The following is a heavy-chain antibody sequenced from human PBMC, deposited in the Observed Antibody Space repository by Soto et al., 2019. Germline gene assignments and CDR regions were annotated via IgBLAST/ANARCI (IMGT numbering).Heavy chain of an antibody. V-gene: IGHV3-73*01. D-gene: IGHD1-7*01. Sequence: GGSLRLSCAASGFTFSGSAMHWVRQASGKGLEWVGRIRSKANSYATAYAASVKGRFTISRDDSKNTAYLQMNSLKTEDTAVYYCTPSPGTAPLPWGQGTLVTVSS. CDR3: TPSPGTAPLP. J-gene: IGHJ5*02. CDR2: IRSKANSYAT. CDR1: GFTFSGSA.